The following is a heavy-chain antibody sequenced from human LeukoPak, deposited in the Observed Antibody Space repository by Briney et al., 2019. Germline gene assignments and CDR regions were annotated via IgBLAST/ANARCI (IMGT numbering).Heavy chain of an antibody. V-gene: IGHV3-33*01. CDR3: ARDHNSGYSYGTYYYYYGMDV. J-gene: IGHJ6*02. CDR1: GFTFSSYG. Sequence: GGSLRLSCAASGFTFSSYGMHWARQAPGKGLEWVTVIWYDGIKKYYADSVKGRFTISRDNSKNTLYLQMNSLRAEDTAVYYCARDHNSGYSYGTYYYYYGMDVWGQGTTVTVSS. CDR2: IWYDGIKK. D-gene: IGHD5-18*01.